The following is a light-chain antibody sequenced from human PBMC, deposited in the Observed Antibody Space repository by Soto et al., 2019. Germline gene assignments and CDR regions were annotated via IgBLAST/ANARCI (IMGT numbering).Light chain of an antibody. CDR1: QRITSY. CDR3: QQRSDWQYT. Sequence: EVVLTQSPATLSLSPGERATLSCRASQRITSYLAWYQQKPGQAPRLLIYDATNRVAGVPARFSGSRSGTDFTLTISTLQPEDFAVYSCQQRSDWQYTFGQGTKVELK. J-gene: IGKJ2*01. V-gene: IGKV3-11*01. CDR2: DAT.